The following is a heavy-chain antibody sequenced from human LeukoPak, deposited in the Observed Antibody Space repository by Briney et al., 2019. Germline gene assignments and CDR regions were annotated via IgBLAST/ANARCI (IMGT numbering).Heavy chain of an antibody. V-gene: IGHV1-18*01. CDR1: GGTFSSYA. D-gene: IGHD2-8*01. CDR3: ARDEGGYCTNGVCLPRNY. J-gene: IGHJ4*02. Sequence: ASVKVSCKASGGTFSSYAISWVRQAPGQGLEWMGWISVYSGNTKYAQKLQGRVTMTTDTSTSTAYMELRSLRSDDTAVYYCARDEGGYCTNGVCLPRNYWGQGTLVTVSS. CDR2: ISVYSGNT.